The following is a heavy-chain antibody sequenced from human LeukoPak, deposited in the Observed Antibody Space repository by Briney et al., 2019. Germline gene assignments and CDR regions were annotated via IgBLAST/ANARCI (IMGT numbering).Heavy chain of an antibody. CDR2: IRYDGSNK. CDR3: AKDTLAGGVRGTIYYYYMDV. D-gene: IGHD3-10*01. J-gene: IGHJ6*03. V-gene: IGHV3-30*02. CDR1: GFTFSSYG. Sequence: GGSLGLSCAASGFTFSSYGMHWVRQAPGKGLEWVAFIRYDGSNKYYADSVKGRFTISRDNSKNTLYLQMNSLRAEDTTVYYCAKDTLAGGVRGTIYYYYMDVWGKGTTVTISS.